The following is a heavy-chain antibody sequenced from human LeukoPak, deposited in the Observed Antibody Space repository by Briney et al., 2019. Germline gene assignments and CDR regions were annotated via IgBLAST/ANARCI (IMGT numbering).Heavy chain of an antibody. Sequence: SETLSLTCTVSGGSISSYYWSWIRQPAGKGLEWIGRIYTSGSTNYNPSLKSRVTMSVDTSKNQFSLKLSSVTAADTAVYYCARVNRNDYDSSGYYSSYYYYYLDVWGKGTTVTVSS. J-gene: IGHJ6*03. V-gene: IGHV4-4*07. CDR1: GGSISSYY. CDR3: ARVNRNDYDSSGYYSSYYYYYLDV. D-gene: IGHD3-22*01. CDR2: IYTSGST.